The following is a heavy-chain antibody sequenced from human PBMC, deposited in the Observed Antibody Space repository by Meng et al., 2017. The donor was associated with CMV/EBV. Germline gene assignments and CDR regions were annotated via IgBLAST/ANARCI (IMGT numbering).Heavy chain of an antibody. CDR2: IYYSGST. V-gene: IGHV4-61*01. CDR1: GGSVSSGSYY. J-gene: IGHJ4*02. Sequence: GSLRLSCTVSGGSVSSGSYYWSWIRQPPGKGLEWIGYIYYSGSTNYNPSLKSRVTISVDTSKNQFSLKLSSVTAADTAVYYCARTSARGTFDYWGQGTLVTVSS. CDR3: ARTSARGTFDY.